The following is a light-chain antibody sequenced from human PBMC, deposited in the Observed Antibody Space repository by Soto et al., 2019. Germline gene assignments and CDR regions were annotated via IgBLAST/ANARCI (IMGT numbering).Light chain of an antibody. CDR1: QTVRDN. Sequence: EVVMTQSPATLSVSPGERATLSWRASQTVRDNLGWYQQKPGQPPRLLIYGATTRATGIPDRFSGSGSGTDFTLTISRLEPEDFAVYYCQHYGNSRGTFGHGTKVDIK. CDR2: GAT. J-gene: IGKJ1*01. CDR3: QHYGNSRGT. V-gene: IGKV3D-15*01.